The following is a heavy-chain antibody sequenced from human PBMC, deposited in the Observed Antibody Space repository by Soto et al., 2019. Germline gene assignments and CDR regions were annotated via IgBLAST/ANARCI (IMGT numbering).Heavy chain of an antibody. J-gene: IGHJ3*02. CDR1: GFTFSTYG. CDR3: ARDDYDSRHAFDI. V-gene: IGHV3-48*02. Sequence: EVQLVESGGGLVQPGGSLRLSCTASGFTFSTYGMNWVRQAPGKGLEWVSYISSSSSPIYYADSVKGRFTISRDNAKNSLSLQMNSLRDEDTAVYYCARDDYDSRHAFDIWGQGTMVTVSS. CDR2: ISSSSSPI. D-gene: IGHD3-10*01.